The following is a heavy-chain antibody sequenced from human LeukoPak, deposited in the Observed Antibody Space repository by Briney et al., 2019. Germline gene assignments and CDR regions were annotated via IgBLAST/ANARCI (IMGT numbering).Heavy chain of an antibody. Sequence: KPSETLSLTCAVYGGSFSGYYWSWIRQPPGKGLEWIGEINHSGSTNYNPSLKSRVTISVDTSKNQFSLKLSPVTAADTAVYYCASRGYSYGRGPFDYWGQGTLVTVSS. J-gene: IGHJ4*02. CDR2: INHSGST. CDR3: ASRGYSYGRGPFDY. D-gene: IGHD5-18*01. V-gene: IGHV4-34*01. CDR1: GGSFSGYY.